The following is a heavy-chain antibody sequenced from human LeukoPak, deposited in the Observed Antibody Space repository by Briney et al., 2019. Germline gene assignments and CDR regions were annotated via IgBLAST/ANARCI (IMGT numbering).Heavy chain of an antibody. CDR3: ARHIVGEQNFDY. V-gene: IGHV3-7*01. CDR2: IKDDGSAQ. D-gene: IGHD3-16*02. J-gene: IGHJ4*02. CDR1: GFTFGAYW. Sequence: PGGSLRLSCAASGFTFGAYWMSWFRQAPGKGPEWVASIKDDGSAQFYVDSLEGRFTISRDNAKNTLYLQMDTMRVEDTAVYYCARHIVGEQNFDYWSQGTLVTVSS.